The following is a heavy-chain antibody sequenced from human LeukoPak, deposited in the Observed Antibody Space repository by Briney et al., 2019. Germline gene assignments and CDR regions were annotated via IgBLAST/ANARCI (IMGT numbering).Heavy chain of an antibody. CDR1: GYTFTSYA. CDR3: ASHPYYYGSGLPGY. Sequence: VASVKVSCKASGYTFTSYAMNWVRQAPGQGLEWMGWINTNTGNPTYAQGFTGRFVFSLDTSVSTAYLQISSLKAEDTAVYYCASHPYYYGSGLPGYWGQGTLVTVSS. J-gene: IGHJ4*02. CDR2: INTNTGNP. V-gene: IGHV7-4-1*02. D-gene: IGHD3-10*01.